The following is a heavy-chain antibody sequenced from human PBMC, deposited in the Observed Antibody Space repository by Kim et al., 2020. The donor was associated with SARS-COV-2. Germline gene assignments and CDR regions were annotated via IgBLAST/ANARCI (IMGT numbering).Heavy chain of an antibody. Sequence: GGSLRLSCAASGFTFSSYAMSWVRQAPGKGLEWVSAISGSGGSTYYADSVKGRFTISRDNSKNTLYLQMNSLRAEDTAVYYCAKDLGNSLTVADDFDYWGQGTLVTVSS. V-gene: IGHV3-23*01. CDR1: GFTFSSYA. CDR2: ISGSGGST. D-gene: IGHD6-19*01. CDR3: AKDLGNSLTVADDFDY. J-gene: IGHJ4*02.